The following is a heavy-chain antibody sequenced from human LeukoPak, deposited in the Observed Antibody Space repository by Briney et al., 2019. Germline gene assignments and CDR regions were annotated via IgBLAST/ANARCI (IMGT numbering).Heavy chain of an antibody. CDR3: ARAGYSSSSGLAWLDY. J-gene: IGHJ4*02. Sequence: GGSLRLSCAASGFTFDDYAMHWVRQAPGKGLEWVSGISWNSGTIGYADSVKGRFTISRDNAKNSLYLQMSSLRAEDTAVYYCARAGYSSSSGLAWLDYWGQGTLVTVSS. CDR2: ISWNSGTI. CDR1: GFTFDDYA. V-gene: IGHV3-9*01. D-gene: IGHD6-6*01.